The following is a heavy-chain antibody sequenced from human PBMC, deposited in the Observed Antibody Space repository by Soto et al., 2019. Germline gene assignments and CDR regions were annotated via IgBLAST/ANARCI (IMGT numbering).Heavy chain of an antibody. J-gene: IGHJ6*03. CDR3: ARDRGVAPPVAGNTHYYYDMDV. D-gene: IGHD6-19*01. Sequence: QDPLVQSGAEVKKPGASVTVSCKASGYSFTNYGITWVRQAPGQGLEWMGWISAFNGNTHYAQKLQGRVTMTTDASTSTAYMELRSLRSDDTDVYYCARDRGVAPPVAGNTHYYYDMDVWGKGTTVTVSS. V-gene: IGHV1-18*01. CDR2: ISAFNGNT. CDR1: GYSFTNYG.